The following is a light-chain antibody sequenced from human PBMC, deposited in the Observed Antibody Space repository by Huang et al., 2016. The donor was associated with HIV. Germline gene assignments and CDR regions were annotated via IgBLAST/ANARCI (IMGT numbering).Light chain of an antibody. CDR2: GAS. CDR1: QSIKSN. Sequence: IVMTQSPVTLSVSPGERAALSCRAGQSIKSNLAWYQQKPGQASRLLIYGASTRATGGPARFSGSGSGTDVTLTINNLQSDDFAVYYCQQYDYWPPVTFGQGTKV. J-gene: IGKJ1*01. V-gene: IGKV3-15*01. CDR3: QQYDYWPPVT.